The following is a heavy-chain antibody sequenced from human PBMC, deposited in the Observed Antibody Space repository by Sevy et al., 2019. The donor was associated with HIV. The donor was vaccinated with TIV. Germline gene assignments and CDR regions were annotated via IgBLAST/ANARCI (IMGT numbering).Heavy chain of an antibody. CDR1: GYSISSGYY. V-gene: IGHV4-38-2*02. CDR2: IYHSGST. J-gene: IGHJ4*02. Sequence: ETLSLTCAVSGYSISSGYYWGWIRQPPGKGLEWIGSIYHSGSTYYNPSLKSRVTISVDTSKNQFSLKLSSVTAADTAVYYCARENTDYGDYGGIYYLGQGTLVTVSS. CDR3: ARENTDYGDYGGIYY. D-gene: IGHD4-17*01.